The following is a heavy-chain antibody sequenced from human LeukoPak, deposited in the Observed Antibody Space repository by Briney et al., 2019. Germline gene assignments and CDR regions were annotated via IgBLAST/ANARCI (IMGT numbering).Heavy chain of an antibody. V-gene: IGHV4-30-2*01. CDR3: ARNSEVGRRKITIFGVVPDGPNMDV. Sequence: SQTLSLTCTVSGGSISSGGYYWSWIRQPPGKGLEWIGYIYHSGSTYYNPSLKSRVTISVDRSKNQFSLKLSSVTAADTAVYYCARNSEVGRRKITIFGVVPDGPNMDVWGKGTTVTVSS. CDR1: GGSISSGGYY. D-gene: IGHD3-3*01. J-gene: IGHJ6*03. CDR2: IYHSGST.